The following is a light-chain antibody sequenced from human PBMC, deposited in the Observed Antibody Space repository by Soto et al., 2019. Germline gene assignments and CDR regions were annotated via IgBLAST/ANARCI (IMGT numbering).Light chain of an antibody. CDR3: RSYTSCSNYV. V-gene: IGLV2-14*01. Sequence: QSALTQPASVSGSPGQSITISCTGTSSDVGGYRYVSWYQQYPGKAPRLMIYEVSNRPSGVSNSLSGSKSGNTSTLTISGLKAADEADYYCRSYTSCSNYVFGTVPNLTVL. CDR1: SSDVGGYRY. CDR2: EVS. J-gene: IGLJ1*01.